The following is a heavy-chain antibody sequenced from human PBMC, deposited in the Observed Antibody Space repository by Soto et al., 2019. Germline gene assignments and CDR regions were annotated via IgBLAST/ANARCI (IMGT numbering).Heavy chain of an antibody. CDR1: GFTVSSKY. V-gene: IGHV3-66*01. J-gene: IGHJ4*02. CDR3: AGWGTYTSAFFY. CDR2: VYSGGST. D-gene: IGHD3-16*01. Sequence: EVQLVESGGGLVQPGGSLRLSCAASGFTVSSKYMSWVRQAPGKGLEWVSVVYSGGSTNNADSVERRFTISRDNSKNTLFLQMESLRAEDTAVYYCAGWGTYTSAFFYWGQGTLVTVSS.